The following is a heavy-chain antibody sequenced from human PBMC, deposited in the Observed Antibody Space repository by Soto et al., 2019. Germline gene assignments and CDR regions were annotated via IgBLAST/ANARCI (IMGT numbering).Heavy chain of an antibody. J-gene: IGHJ5*02. V-gene: IGHV3-48*02. D-gene: IGHD4-4*01. CDR3: ARDLYEDYKYNWFDH. Sequence: GGSLRLSCAASGFTFSSYRMTWVRQAPGRGLEWVSYISSSGRSISYADSVKGRFTISRDNAKNSLYLQMNSLRDDDTAVYYCARDLYEDYKYNWFDHWGQGTLVTVSS. CDR2: ISSSGRSI. CDR1: GFTFSSYR.